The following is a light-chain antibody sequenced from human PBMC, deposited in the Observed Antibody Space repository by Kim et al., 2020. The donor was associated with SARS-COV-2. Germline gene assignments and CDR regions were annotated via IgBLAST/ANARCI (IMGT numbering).Light chain of an antibody. V-gene: IGKV3-20*01. J-gene: IGKJ5*01. CDR2: GAS. CDR1: QSVSSNY. Sequence: PGERATLSCRASQSVSSNYLAWYQQKPGQAPRLLMSGASSRATGIPDRFSGSGSGTDFTLTISRLEPEDSAVYYCQHYGNSITFGQGTRLEIK. CDR3: QHYGNSIT.